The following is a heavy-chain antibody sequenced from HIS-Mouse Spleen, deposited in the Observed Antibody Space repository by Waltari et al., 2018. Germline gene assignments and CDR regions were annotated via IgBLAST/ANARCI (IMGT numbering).Heavy chain of an antibody. CDR2: IYYSGST. Sequence: QLQLQESGPGLVKPSETLSITCTVSGGSISSSSYYWGWIRQPPGKGLEWIGSIYYSGSTYYNPSLKSRVTISVDTSKNQFSLQLSSVTAADTAVYYCAREIPYSSSWYDWYFDLWGRGTLVTVSS. D-gene: IGHD6-13*01. CDR3: AREIPYSSSWYDWYFDL. V-gene: IGHV4-39*07. J-gene: IGHJ2*01. CDR1: GGSISSSSYY.